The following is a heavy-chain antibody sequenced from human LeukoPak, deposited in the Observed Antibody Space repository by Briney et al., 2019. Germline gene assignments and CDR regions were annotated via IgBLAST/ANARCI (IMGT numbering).Heavy chain of an antibody. Sequence: GESLKISCKGSGYSFTNYWIGWVRQMPGQGLEWMGIIYPGDSVTRYSPSFQGRVTISADKSISTAYLQWSSLQASDTAMYYCAGGSPYGYYYYGMDVWGQGTTVTVSS. J-gene: IGHJ6*02. CDR3: AGGSPYGYYYYGMDV. CDR2: IYPGDSVT. V-gene: IGHV5-51*01. CDR1: GYSFTNYW. D-gene: IGHD2-8*01.